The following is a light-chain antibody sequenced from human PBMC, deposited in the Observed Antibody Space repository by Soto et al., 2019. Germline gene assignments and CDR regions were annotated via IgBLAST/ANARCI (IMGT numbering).Light chain of an antibody. J-gene: IGKJ1*01. CDR2: HAS. V-gene: IGKV1-5*01. Sequence: DIQMTQSPSTLPASVGDRVTITCPASQSISNWLAWYQQKPGTAPKVLIYHASNSQSGVPSRFRGCGAGTKFTLTITSLHPYDIETYYCQQYNSYSFGQGTKV. CDR3: QQYNSYS. CDR1: QSISNW.